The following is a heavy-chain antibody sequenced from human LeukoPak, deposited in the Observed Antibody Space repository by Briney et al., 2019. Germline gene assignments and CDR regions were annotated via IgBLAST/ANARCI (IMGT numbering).Heavy chain of an antibody. CDR2: ISGSGGST. CDR3: AKAPAYCGGHCYYFY. J-gene: IGHJ4*02. Sequence: GGSLRLSCAASGFTFSSYAMSWVRQAPGKGLEWVSAISGSGGSTYYADSVKGRFTISRDNSKNTLYLQMNSLRAEDTAVYYCAKAPAYCGGHCYYFYWGQGTLVTVSS. CDR1: GFTFSSYA. D-gene: IGHD2-21*02. V-gene: IGHV3-23*01.